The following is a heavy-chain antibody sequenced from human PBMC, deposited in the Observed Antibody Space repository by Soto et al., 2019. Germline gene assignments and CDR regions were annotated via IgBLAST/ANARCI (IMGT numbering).Heavy chain of an antibody. Sequence: ASVKVSCKASGYTFTSYGISWVRQAPGQGLEWMGWISAYNGNTNYAQKLQGRVTMTTDASTSTAYMELRSLRSDDTAVYYCARDIVVVPAAQYYYYYGMDVWGQGTTVTVSS. D-gene: IGHD2-2*01. CDR2: ISAYNGNT. J-gene: IGHJ6*02. V-gene: IGHV1-18*04. CDR3: ARDIVVVPAAQYYYYYGMDV. CDR1: GYTFTSYG.